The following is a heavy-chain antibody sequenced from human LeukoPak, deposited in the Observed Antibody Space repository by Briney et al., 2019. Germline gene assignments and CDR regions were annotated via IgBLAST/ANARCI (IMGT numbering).Heavy chain of an antibody. CDR3: GRGLRYSESYVVEY. J-gene: IGHJ4*02. D-gene: IGHD1-26*01. CDR2: IYYTAGS. CDR1: GGSVTADNYF. V-gene: IGHV4-30-4*08. Sequence: SETLSLTCTVSGGSVTADNYFWSWTRQPPGEGLEWIGYIYYTAGSYYNPSLKSRVTMSIDASTNQFSLKLNSVTAADTAVYHCGRGLRYSESYVVEYWGLGTLVTVPS.